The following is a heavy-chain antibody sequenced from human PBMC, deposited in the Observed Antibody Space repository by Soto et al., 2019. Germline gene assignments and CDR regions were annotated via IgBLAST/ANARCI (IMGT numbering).Heavy chain of an antibody. D-gene: IGHD4-17*01. CDR3: ARIPYGDYYLDY. Sequence: SETLSLTCAVSGGSISSTNWWNWVRQPPGKGLEWIGEIYHTGSTHYNPSLESRVTISVDKSKSQFSLRLSSVTAADTAIYYCARIPYGDYYLDYWGQGTLVTVSS. CDR2: IYHTGST. V-gene: IGHV4-4*02. CDR1: GGSISSTNW. J-gene: IGHJ4*02.